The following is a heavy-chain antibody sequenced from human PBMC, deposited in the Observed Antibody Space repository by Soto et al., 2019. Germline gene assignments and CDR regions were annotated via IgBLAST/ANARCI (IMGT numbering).Heavy chain of an antibody. CDR1: GYTFTNHA. V-gene: IGHV1-3*01. D-gene: IGHD3-16*02. CDR2: INAGNRNT. Sequence: ASLKVSCKASGYTFTNHAIHWVRQAPGQRLEWMGWINAGNRNTEYSQKFQGRIIMTRDTSANTAYMELSSLTSEDTAVYYCARGYDYVWGSYRSDAFDIWGQGTMVTVSS. J-gene: IGHJ3*02. CDR3: ARGYDYVWGSYRSDAFDI.